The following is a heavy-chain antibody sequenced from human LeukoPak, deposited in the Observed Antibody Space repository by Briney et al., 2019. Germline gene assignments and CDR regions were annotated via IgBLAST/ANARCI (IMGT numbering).Heavy chain of an antibody. V-gene: IGHV4-61*02. J-gene: IGHJ4*02. CDR3: TRDLGNWLIDY. CDR1: GGSISSGSYY. CDR2: IYTSGST. Sequence: SETLSLTCTVSGGSISSGSYYWSWIRQPAGKGLEWIGRIYTSGSTNYNPSLKSRVTISVDTSKNQFSLKLTSVTAADTAIYYCTRDLGNWLIDYWGQGTLVTVSS. D-gene: IGHD4-23*01.